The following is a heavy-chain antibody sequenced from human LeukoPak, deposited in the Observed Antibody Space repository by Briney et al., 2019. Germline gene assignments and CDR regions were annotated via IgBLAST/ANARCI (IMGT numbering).Heavy chain of an antibody. CDR3: ARDPSSIAAHVFDY. CDR2: ISYDGSNK. J-gene: IGHJ4*02. V-gene: IGHV3-30-3*01. CDR1: SSFA. Sequence: GGSLRLSCAGFSSFAMHWVRQAPGKGLEWVAVISYDGSNKYYADSVKGRFTISRDNSKNTLYLQMNSLRAEDTAVYYCARDPSSIAAHVFDYWGQGTLVTVSS. D-gene: IGHD6-6*01.